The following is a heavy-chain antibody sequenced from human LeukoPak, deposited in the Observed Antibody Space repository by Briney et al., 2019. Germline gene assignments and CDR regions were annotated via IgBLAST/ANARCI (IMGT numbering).Heavy chain of an antibody. V-gene: IGHV3-30*10. J-gene: IGHJ6*04. Sequence: GGSLRLSCAASGFTFRRHIMVWVRQAPGKGLEWVALISHDGLNDFYIDSVKGRFTISRDTSKNTLSLQMHSLRTEDTAVYFCARVAAITSYHFNYMDVWGKGTSVTVSS. CDR2: ISHDGLND. D-gene: IGHD3-3*02. CDR3: ARVAAITSYHFNYMDV. CDR1: GFTFRRHI.